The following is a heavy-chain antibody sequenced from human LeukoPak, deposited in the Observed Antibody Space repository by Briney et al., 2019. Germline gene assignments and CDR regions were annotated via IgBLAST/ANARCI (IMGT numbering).Heavy chain of an antibody. Sequence: GSLRLSCAASGFTFSSYSMNWVRQAPGKGLEWVSSISSSSSYIYYADSVKGRFTISRDNAKNSLYLQMNSLRAEDTAVYYCARDTSSSWYVPYFDYWGQGTLVTVSS. CDR1: GFTFSSYS. V-gene: IGHV3-21*01. CDR2: ISSSSSYI. D-gene: IGHD6-13*01. CDR3: ARDTSSSWYVPYFDY. J-gene: IGHJ4*02.